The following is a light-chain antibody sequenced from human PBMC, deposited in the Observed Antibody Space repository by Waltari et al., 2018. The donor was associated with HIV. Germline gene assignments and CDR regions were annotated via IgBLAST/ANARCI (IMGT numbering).Light chain of an antibody. CDR1: ISNIENNY. J-gene: IGLJ2*01. Sequence: QSVLTQPPSVSAAPGQKVTSSFSGPISNIENNYVSWSQQLTGTSPKILIYDNDKRPLGIPDRFSGSKAGTSATLGITGLQTGDEVDYYCGTWDSSLSAGVFGGGTKLTVL. CDR3: GTWDSSLSAGV. V-gene: IGLV1-51*01. CDR2: DND.